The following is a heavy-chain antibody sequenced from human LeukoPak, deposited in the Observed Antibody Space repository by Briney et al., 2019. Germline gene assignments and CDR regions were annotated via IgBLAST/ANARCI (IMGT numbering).Heavy chain of an antibody. D-gene: IGHD4-17*01. CDR2: IYPGDSDT. J-gene: IGHJ2*01. Sequence: GESLQISCKGSGYSFTSYWIGWVRQMPGKGLEWMGIIYPGDSDTRYSPSFQGQVTISADKSISTAYLQWSSLKASDTAMYYCARWVRGHYGDYDWYFDLWGRGTLVTVSS. CDR3: ARWVRGHYGDYDWYFDL. V-gene: IGHV5-51*01. CDR1: GYSFTSYW.